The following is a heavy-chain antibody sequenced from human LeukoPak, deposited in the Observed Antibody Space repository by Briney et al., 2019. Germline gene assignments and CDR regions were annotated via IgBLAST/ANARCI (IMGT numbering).Heavy chain of an antibody. CDR2: INHSGST. CDR1: GGSFSGYY. D-gene: IGHD3-22*01. J-gene: IGHJ3*02. Sequence: PSETLSLTCAVYGGSFSGYYWSWIRQPPGKGLEWIGEINHSGSTNYNPSLKSRVTISVDTSKNQFSLKLNSVTAADTAVYYCATSSDGDAFNIWGQGTMVTVSS. CDR3: ATSSDGDAFNI. V-gene: IGHV4-34*01.